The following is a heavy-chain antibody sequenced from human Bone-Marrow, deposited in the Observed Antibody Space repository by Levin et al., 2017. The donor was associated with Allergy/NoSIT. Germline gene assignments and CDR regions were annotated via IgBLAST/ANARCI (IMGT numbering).Heavy chain of an antibody. Sequence: GESLKISCAASGFTFSSYSMNWVRQAPGKGLEWVSSISSSSSYIYYADSVKGRFTISRDNAKNSLYLQMNSLRAEDTAVYYCARSLEGVVIYFDYWGQGTLVTVSS. CDR2: ISSSSSYI. CDR3: ARSLEGVVIYFDY. V-gene: IGHV3-21*01. CDR1: GFTFSSYS. J-gene: IGHJ4*02. D-gene: IGHD3-3*01.